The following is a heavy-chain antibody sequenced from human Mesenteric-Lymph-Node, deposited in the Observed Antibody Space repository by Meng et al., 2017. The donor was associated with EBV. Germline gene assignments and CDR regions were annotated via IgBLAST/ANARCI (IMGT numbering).Heavy chain of an antibody. Sequence: QMQRRQWGAGPLQPSATLSLSCAVYGGYFSCYYWSWIRQPPGKGLEWMGEINHSGSTNYNPSLKSRVTISVDTTKNQFSLKLSSVTAADTAVYYCARGEKGPIDYWGQGTLVTVSS. CDR1: GGYFSCYY. CDR2: INHSGST. CDR3: ARGEKGPIDY. J-gene: IGHJ4*02. V-gene: IGHV4-34*01.